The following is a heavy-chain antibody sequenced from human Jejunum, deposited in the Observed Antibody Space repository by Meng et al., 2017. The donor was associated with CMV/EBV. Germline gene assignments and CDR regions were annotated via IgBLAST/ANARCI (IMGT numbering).Heavy chain of an antibody. CDR1: Y. J-gene: IGHJ5*02. D-gene: IGHD2-2*02. CDR2: IEPSGGST. CDR3: ARELGYCSSVSCYRGGWFDP. Sequence: YIHWVRQAPGKGLEWMGMIEPSGGSTTTARKFQGRVTMTTYTSTSTVYMELSSLRSEDTAVYYCARELGYCSSVSCYRGGWFDPWGQGTLVTVSS. V-gene: IGHV1-46*01.